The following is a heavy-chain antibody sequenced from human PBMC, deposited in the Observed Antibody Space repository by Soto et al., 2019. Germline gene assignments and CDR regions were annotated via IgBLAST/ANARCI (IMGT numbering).Heavy chain of an antibody. CDR3: VHRRYYYDSSFY. D-gene: IGHD3-22*01. J-gene: IGHJ4*02. CDR2: IYWTDDE. CDR1: GFSLSTSGVG. Sequence: SGPTLVNPTQTLTLTCTFSGFSLSTSGVGVGWIRQPPGKALEWLALIYWTDDEHYSPSLQSRLTITKDTSKNQVVLTMTNMDPVDTATYYCVHRRYYYDSSFYWGQGTLVTVSS. V-gene: IGHV2-5*01.